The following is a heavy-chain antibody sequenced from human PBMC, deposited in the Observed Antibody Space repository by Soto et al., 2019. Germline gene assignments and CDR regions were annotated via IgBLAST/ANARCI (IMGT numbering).Heavy chain of an antibody. V-gene: IGHV3-33*06. D-gene: IGHD3-3*01. J-gene: IGHJ4*02. Sequence: QVQLVESGGGVVQPGRSLRLSCAASGFIFSSYGMHWVRQAPGKGLEWVAVIWYDGGNKYYADSVKGRFTISRDNSKNTLYLQMNSLRAEDTAVYYCAKAGRFLEWLLGYWGQGTLVTVSS. CDR1: GFIFSSYG. CDR2: IWYDGGNK. CDR3: AKAGRFLEWLLGY.